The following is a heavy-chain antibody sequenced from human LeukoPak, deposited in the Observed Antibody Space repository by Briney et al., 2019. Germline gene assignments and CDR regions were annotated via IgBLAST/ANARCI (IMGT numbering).Heavy chain of an antibody. V-gene: IGHV3-30*02. Sequence: GGSLRLSCAASGFTFSSYGMHWVRQAPGKGLESVAFIRYDGSNKYYADSVKGRFTISRDNSKNTLYLQMNSLRAEDTAVYYCVKDISVNYYDSSGYYTPRSGSWGQGTLVTVSS. CDR2: IRYDGSNK. J-gene: IGHJ5*02. CDR3: VKDISVNYYDSSGYYTPRSGS. CDR1: GFTFSSYG. D-gene: IGHD3-22*01.